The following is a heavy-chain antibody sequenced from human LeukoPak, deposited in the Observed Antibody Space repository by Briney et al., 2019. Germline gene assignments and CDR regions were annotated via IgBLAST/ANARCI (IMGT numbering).Heavy chain of an antibody. CDR1: GGSINSY. CDR2: ISGSGTI. J-gene: IGHJ5*02. D-gene: IGHD3-10*01. V-gene: IGHV4-4*07. Sequence: SETLSLTCIVSGGSINSYWSWIRQPAGKGLEWIGRISGSGTITYNPALQSRLTISIDASKNQFSLKLMSVTAADTAVYYCARDSGTTGEVKFDPWGQGILVTVSS. CDR3: ARDSGTTGEVKFDP.